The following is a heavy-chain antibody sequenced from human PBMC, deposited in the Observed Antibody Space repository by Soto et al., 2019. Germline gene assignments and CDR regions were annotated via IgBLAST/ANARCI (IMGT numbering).Heavy chain of an antibody. CDR1: GFTFSNAW. J-gene: IGHJ6*02. D-gene: IGHD6-13*01. V-gene: IGHV3-15*07. CDR2: IKSKTDGGTT. CDR3: TTDPLTYGSSWPYYYYYGMDV. Sequence: GGSLRLSCAASGFTFSNAWMNWVRQAPGKGLEWVGRIKSKTDGGTTDYAAPVKGRFTISRDDSKNTLYLQMNSLKTEDTAVYYCTTDPLTYGSSWPYYYYYGMDVWGQGTTVTVSS.